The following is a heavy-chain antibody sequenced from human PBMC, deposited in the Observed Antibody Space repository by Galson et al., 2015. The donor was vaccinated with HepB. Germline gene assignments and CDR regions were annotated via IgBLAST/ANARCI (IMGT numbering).Heavy chain of an antibody. CDR3: ARGVRGPGNLWLAYYAMDV. V-gene: IGHV3-7*03. CDR2: IKQDGSEE. Sequence: SLRLSCAASGLTFSSYWMSWVRQAPGKGLEWVANIKQDGSEEYYVDSVKGRFTISRDNAKNSLYLQMNSLRAEDTAVYYCARGVRGPGNLWLAYYAMDVWGQGTTVTVSS. CDR1: GLTFSSYW. J-gene: IGHJ6*02. D-gene: IGHD5-18*01.